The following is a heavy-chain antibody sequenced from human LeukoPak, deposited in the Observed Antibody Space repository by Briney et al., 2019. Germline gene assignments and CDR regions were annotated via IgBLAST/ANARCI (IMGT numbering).Heavy chain of an antibody. CDR1: GFTFSSYA. CDR3: ARYSSGRYDAFDI. V-gene: IGHV3-23*01. D-gene: IGHD6-19*01. J-gene: IGHJ3*02. CDR2: ISGSGGST. Sequence: GGSLRLSCAASGFTFSSYAMSWVRQAPGKGLEWVSAISGSGGSTYYADSVKGRFTISRDNSKNTLYLQMNSLRAEDTAVYYCARYSSGRYDAFDIWGQRTMVTVSS.